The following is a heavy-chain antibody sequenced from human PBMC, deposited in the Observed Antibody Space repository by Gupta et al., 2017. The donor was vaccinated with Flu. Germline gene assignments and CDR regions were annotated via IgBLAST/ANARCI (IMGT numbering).Heavy chain of an antibody. CDR1: GYTFDAYY. Sequence: QVQLVQSGAEVKEPGASVKVSCQASGYTFDAYYIHWVRQAPGQGLEWVGRINPHSGTTNYQQKFQGRLTVTMDASISTAYMDLSRLRSDDTAVYYCARERHCSTASCYRWFDPWGQGTLGTVSS. J-gene: IGHJ5*02. CDR3: ARERHCSTASCYRWFDP. D-gene: IGHD2-2*02. V-gene: IGHV1-2*06. CDR2: INPHSGTT.